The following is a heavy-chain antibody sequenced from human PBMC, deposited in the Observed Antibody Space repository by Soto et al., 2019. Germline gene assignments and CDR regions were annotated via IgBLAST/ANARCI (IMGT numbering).Heavy chain of an antibody. Sequence: SETLSLTCTVSGGSISSGGYYWSWIRQHPGKGLEWIGYIYYSGSTYYNPSLKSRVAISVDTSKNQFSLKLSSVTAADTAVYYCARVSGIVAIITSHAFEIWGQGTMVTVSS. V-gene: IGHV4-31*03. CDR3: ARVSGIVAIITSHAFEI. CDR2: IYYSGST. CDR1: GGSISSGGYY. J-gene: IGHJ3*02. D-gene: IGHD3-22*01.